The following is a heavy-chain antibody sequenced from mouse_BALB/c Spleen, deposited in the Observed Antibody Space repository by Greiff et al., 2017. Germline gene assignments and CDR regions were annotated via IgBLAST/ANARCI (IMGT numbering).Heavy chain of an antibody. V-gene: IGHV2-6-7*01. J-gene: IGHJ2*01. CDR3: SRDEGQLGLFDY. CDR2: IWGDGST. Sequence: VKLVESGPGLVAPSQSLSITCTVSGFSLTGYGVNWVRQPPGKGLEWLGMIWGDGSTDYNSALKSRLSISKDNSKSQVFLKKNRLQTDDTARYYCSRDEGQLGLFDYWGQGTTLTVSS. D-gene: IGHD3-2*01. CDR1: GFSLTGYG.